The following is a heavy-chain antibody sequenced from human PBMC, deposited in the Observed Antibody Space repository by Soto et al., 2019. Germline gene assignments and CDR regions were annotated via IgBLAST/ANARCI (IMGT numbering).Heavy chain of an antibody. D-gene: IGHD3-9*01. CDR1: GYIFGGYV. Sequence: GASVKVSCKASGYIFGGYVIHWVRQAPGQRLEWMGWMNPGNGNTRYSQNFQGRVTLTCDTSANTAYMELGSLRSEDTAVFFCARGILSGSFLTHFDLWGQGSLVTVSS. CDR3: ARGILSGSFLTHFDL. J-gene: IGHJ4*02. CDR2: MNPGNGNT. V-gene: IGHV1-3*01.